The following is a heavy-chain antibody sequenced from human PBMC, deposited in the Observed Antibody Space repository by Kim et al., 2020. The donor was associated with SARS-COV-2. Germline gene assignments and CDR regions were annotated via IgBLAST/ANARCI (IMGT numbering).Heavy chain of an antibody. Sequence: GGSLRLSCAASGFTFSSYGMHWVRQAPGKGLEWVAVISYDGSNKYYADSVKGRFTISRDNSKNTLYLQMNSLRAEDTAVYYCANFWYLAYGSGSYYNKVKDYYYGMDVWGQGTTVTVSS. D-gene: IGHD3-10*01. CDR3: ANFWYLAYGSGSYYNKVKDYYYGMDV. CDR2: ISYDGSNK. CDR1: GFTFSSYG. J-gene: IGHJ6*02. V-gene: IGHV3-30*18.